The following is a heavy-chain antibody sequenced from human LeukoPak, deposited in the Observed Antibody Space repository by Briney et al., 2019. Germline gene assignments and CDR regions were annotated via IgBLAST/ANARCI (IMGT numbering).Heavy chain of an antibody. Sequence: ETLSLTCTVSGGSISSYYWSWVRQAPGKGLEGVANIKKDGSEKYYINSVKGRFTISRDNAKNSVYLQMNSLRAEDTALYYCVKDAGTAWGQGTLVTVSS. J-gene: IGHJ5*02. CDR3: VKDAGTA. CDR2: IKKDGSEK. D-gene: IGHD2-8*02. V-gene: IGHV3-7*01. CDR1: GGSISSYY.